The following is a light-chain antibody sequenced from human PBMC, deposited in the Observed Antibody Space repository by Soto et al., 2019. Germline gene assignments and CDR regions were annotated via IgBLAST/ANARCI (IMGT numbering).Light chain of an antibody. CDR1: SSNIGSNT. Sequence: QSVLTQPPSASGTPGQRVTISCSGSSSNIGSNTVNWYQQLPGTAPKLLIYSNNQRPSGVPDRFSGSKSGTSASLANSGLQSEDEVDYYCAAWDDSLNVVVFGGGTKVTVL. CDR2: SNN. V-gene: IGLV1-44*01. J-gene: IGLJ2*01. CDR3: AAWDDSLNVVV.